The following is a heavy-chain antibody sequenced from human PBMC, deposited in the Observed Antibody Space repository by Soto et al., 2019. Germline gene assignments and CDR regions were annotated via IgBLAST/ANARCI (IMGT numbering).Heavy chain of an antibody. Sequence: SVKVSCKASGGTFSSYTISWVRQAPGQGLEWMGRIIPILGIANYAQKFQGRVTITADKSTSTAYMELSSLRSEDTAVYYCARDLNYDFWSGYKKNYYHYYGMDVWGQGTTVTVSS. D-gene: IGHD3-3*01. CDR2: IIPILGIA. J-gene: IGHJ6*02. V-gene: IGHV1-69*02. CDR1: GGTFSSYT. CDR3: ARDLNYDFWSGYKKNYYHYYGMDV.